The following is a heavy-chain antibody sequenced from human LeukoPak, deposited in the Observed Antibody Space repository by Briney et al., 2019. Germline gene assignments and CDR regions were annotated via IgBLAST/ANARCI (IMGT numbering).Heavy chain of an antibody. CDR2: TNHSGST. CDR3: ARVPYCGGDCYSREFDY. CDR1: GGSFSGYY. D-gene: IGHD2-21*02. Sequence: SETLSLTCAVYGGSFSGYYWSWIRQPPGKGLERIGETNHSGSTNYNPSPKSRVTISVDTSKNQFSLKLSSLTAADTAVYYCARVPYCGGDCYSREFDYWGQGTLVTVSS. V-gene: IGHV4-34*01. J-gene: IGHJ4*02.